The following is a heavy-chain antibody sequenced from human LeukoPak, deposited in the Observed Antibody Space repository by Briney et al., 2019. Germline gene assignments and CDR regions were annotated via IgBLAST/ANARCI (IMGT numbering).Heavy chain of an antibody. D-gene: IGHD4-17*01. J-gene: IGHJ4*02. Sequence: GGSLRLSCAASGFTFSSNWMHWVRQAPGKGLVWVSRISSDGSSPRYADSVRGRFTISRDNSKNTLYLQMNSLRAEDTAVYYCAREDGDYPYYFDYWGQGTLVTVSS. CDR2: ISSDGSSP. CDR1: GFTFSSNW. V-gene: IGHV3-74*01. CDR3: AREDGDYPYYFDY.